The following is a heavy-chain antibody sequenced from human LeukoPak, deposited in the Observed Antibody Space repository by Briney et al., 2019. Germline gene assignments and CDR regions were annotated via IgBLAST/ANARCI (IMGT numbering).Heavy chain of an antibody. CDR3: TRAASSGPLFTYHMDV. V-gene: IGHV4-39*07. D-gene: IGHD3-22*01. Sequence: PSETLSLTCTVSGGSISSSSYYWGWIRQPPGKGLEWIGNIDYSGSTYYNSSLKSRVTISLDTSKNQFSLKLSSVTAADTAVYYCTRAASSGPLFTYHMDVWGKGTTVTVSS. CDR1: GGSISSSSYY. CDR2: IDYSGST. J-gene: IGHJ6*03.